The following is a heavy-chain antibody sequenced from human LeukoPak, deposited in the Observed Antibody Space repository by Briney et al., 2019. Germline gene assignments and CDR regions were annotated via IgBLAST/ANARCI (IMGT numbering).Heavy chain of an antibody. J-gene: IGHJ4*02. D-gene: IGHD5-18*01. CDR1: GGPIRSCSYY. V-gene: IGHV4-39*07. Sequence: SDTLSLTCTVSGGPIRSCSYYWGWIRQPPGKGLVWIGSIYYSGSTYYNPSLKSRVTISVDTSKNQFSLKLSSVTAADTAVYYCARGWYSYGRYYFDYWGQGTLVTVSS. CDR3: ARGWYSYGRYYFDY. CDR2: IYYSGST.